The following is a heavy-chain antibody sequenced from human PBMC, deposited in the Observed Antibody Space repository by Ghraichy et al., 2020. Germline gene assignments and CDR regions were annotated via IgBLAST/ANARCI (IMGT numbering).Heavy chain of an antibody. Sequence: ASVKVSCKASGYTFTDNYLHWVRQAPGRGLEWMGRINPDTGATNYAPNFHSRVALTRDTSIRTAYMELRRLRSDDTAVYFCTRSNPIVLYYYYGMDVWGQGTSVTVS. V-gene: IGHV1-2*06. CDR2: INPDTGAT. D-gene: IGHD2-15*01. J-gene: IGHJ6*02. CDR1: GYTFTDNY. CDR3: TRSNPIVLYYYYGMDV.